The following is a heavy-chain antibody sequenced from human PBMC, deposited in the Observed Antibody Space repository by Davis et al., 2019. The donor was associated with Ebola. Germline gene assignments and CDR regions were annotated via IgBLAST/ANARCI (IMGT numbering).Heavy chain of an antibody. Sequence: GGSLRLSCTASGFSFSDYYMSWIRQAPGKGLEWISYIGSSTGSKYYADSVKYADSVRGRFTISRDNAKNSLYLQMNSLRAEDTAVYYCTRGRHSEPTYDDYWGQGTLVTVSP. V-gene: IGHV3-11*04. D-gene: IGHD2/OR15-2a*01. CDR1: GFSFSDYY. J-gene: IGHJ4*02. CDR3: TRGRHSEPTYDDY. CDR2: IGSSTGSK.